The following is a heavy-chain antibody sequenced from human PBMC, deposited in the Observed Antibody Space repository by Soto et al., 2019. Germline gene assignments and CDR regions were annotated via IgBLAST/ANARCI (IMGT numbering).Heavy chain of an antibody. V-gene: IGHV4-31*03. CDR1: GGSISSGGYY. J-gene: IGHJ1*01. Sequence: QVQLQESGPGLVKPSQTLSLTCTVSGGSISSGGYYWSWIRQHPGKGLEWIGYIYYSGSTYYNPSLKSRVTISVDTSKNQFSRKLSSVTAADTAVYYCARVGGVWGMIVEPFFQHWGQGTLVTVSS. CDR2: IYYSGST. CDR3: ARVGGVWGMIVEPFFQH. D-gene: IGHD3-22*01.